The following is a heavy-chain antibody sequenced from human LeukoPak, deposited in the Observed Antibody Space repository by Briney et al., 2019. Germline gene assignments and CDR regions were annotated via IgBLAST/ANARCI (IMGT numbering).Heavy chain of an antibody. Sequence: GGSLRLSCAASGFTFSGHSMNWVRQAPGRGLEWVAYIGISSSTIYYADSVKGRFTISRDNVKDSVFLQMNTLRDEDTAVYYCARSGCGSGGGCYNYRNAFYIWGQGTMVTVSS. CDR2: IGISSSTI. J-gene: IGHJ3*02. CDR1: GFTFSGHS. CDR3: ARSGCGSGGGCYNYRNAFYI. V-gene: IGHV3-48*02. D-gene: IGHD2-15*01.